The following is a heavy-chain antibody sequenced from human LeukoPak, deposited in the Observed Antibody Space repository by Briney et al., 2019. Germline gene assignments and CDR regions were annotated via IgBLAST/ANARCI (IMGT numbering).Heavy chain of an antibody. J-gene: IGHJ3*02. D-gene: IGHD1-1*01. Sequence: PSQTLSLTCTVSGGSFSSVSFYWTWIRQPPGKGLEWIGYIYYSGSTNYNPSLKSRVTISVDTSKNQFSLKLSSVTAADTAVYYCARAWSTTNAFDIWGQGTMVTVSS. V-gene: IGHV4-61*01. CDR3: ARAWSTTNAFDI. CDR2: IYYSGST. CDR1: GGSFSSVSFY.